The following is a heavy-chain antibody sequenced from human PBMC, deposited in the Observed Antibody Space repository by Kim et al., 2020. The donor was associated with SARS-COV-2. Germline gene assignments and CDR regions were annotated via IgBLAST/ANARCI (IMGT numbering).Heavy chain of an antibody. Sequence: SETLSLTCTVSSGSIRSSNYYWGWIRQPPGKGLEWIGSIYESGSTYHNPSLKSRVTLSVDTSRNQFSLKLSSVTAADTAVYYCARENYYDSSAYRPFDYWGQGTLVTVSS. CDR2: IYESGST. CDR1: SGSIRSSNYY. V-gene: IGHV4-39*07. J-gene: IGHJ4*02. CDR3: ARENYYDSSAYRPFDY. D-gene: IGHD3-22*01.